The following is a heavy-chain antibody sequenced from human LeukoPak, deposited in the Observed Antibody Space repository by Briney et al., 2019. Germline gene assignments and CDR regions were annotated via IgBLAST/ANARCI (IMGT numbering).Heavy chain of an antibody. CDR2: IIPIFGTA. Sequence: ASVKVSCKASGYTFTSYAISWVRQAPGQGLEWMGGIIPIFGTANYAQKFQGRVTITTDESTSTAYMELSSLRSEDTAVYYCARESSTWTAPFDYWGQGTLVTVSS. CDR3: ARESSTWTAPFDY. D-gene: IGHD6-13*01. V-gene: IGHV1-69*05. CDR1: GYTFTSYA. J-gene: IGHJ4*02.